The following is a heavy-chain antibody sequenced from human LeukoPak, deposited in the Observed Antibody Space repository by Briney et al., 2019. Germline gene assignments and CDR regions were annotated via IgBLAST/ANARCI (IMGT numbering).Heavy chain of an antibody. CDR1: GFTFSSYA. CDR3: AKPSFDYGDYFDY. V-gene: IGHV3-23*01. D-gene: IGHD4-17*01. J-gene: IGHJ4*02. Sequence: PGGALRLSCAAPGFTFSSYAMSWVRQAPGKGLEWGSAISGSGGTTYYADSVKGRFTISRDNSKNTLYLQMNSLRAEDTAVYHCAKPSFDYGDYFDYWGQGTLVTVSS. CDR2: ISGSGGTT.